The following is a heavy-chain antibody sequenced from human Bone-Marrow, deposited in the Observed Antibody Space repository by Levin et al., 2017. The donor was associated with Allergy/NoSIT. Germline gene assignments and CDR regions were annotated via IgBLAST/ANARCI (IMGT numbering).Heavy chain of an antibody. CDR1: GFTVSSNY. CDR3: ARSVLLETGFDP. Sequence: GESLKISCAASGFTVSSNYMSWVRQAPGKGLEWVSVIYSGGSTYYADSVKGRFTISRDNSKNTLYLQMNSLRAEDTAVYYCARSVLLETGFDPWGQGTLVTVSS. D-gene: IGHD3-10*01. V-gene: IGHV3-53*01. CDR2: IYSGGST. J-gene: IGHJ5*02.